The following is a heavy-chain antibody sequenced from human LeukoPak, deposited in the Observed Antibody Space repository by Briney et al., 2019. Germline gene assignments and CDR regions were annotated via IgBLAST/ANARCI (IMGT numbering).Heavy chain of an antibody. D-gene: IGHD3-10*01. CDR2: IYRGGNT. CDR3: ARLWFGELAFDY. V-gene: IGHV3-66*01. J-gene: IGHJ4*02. Sequence: PGGSLRLSCAASGFTVSSNYMNWVRQAPENGLEWVSVIYRGGNTYYADSVKGRFTISRDNSKTTLYLQMNSLRAEDTAVYYCARLWFGELAFDYWGQGTLVTVSS. CDR1: GFTVSSNY.